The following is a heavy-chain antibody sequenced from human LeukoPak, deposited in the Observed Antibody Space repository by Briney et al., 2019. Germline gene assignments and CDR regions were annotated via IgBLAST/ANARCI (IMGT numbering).Heavy chain of an antibody. V-gene: IGHV3-48*03. CDR3: ATPGDYDSSGYYLDY. CDR1: GFTFSSYE. J-gene: IGHJ4*02. Sequence: GGSLRLSCAASGFTFSSYEMNWVRQAPGKGLEWVSYISSSGSTMYYADSVKGRFTISRDNSKNTLYLQMNSLRAEDTAVYYCATPGDYDSSGYYLDYWGQGTLVTVSS. CDR2: ISSSGSTM. D-gene: IGHD3-22*01.